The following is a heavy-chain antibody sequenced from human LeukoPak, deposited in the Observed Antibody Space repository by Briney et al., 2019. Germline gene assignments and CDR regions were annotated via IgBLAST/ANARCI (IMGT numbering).Heavy chain of an antibody. D-gene: IGHD3-10*01. Sequence: HPGGSLRVSCSASGFTFSSYAMHWVRQAPGKGLEYVSAISSNGGSTYYADSVKGRFTISRDNSKNTLYLQMSSLRAEDTAVYYCVKGAGSRTYHFDYWGQGTLVTVSS. CDR2: ISSNGGST. J-gene: IGHJ4*02. CDR3: VKGAGSRTYHFDY. CDR1: GFTFSSYA. V-gene: IGHV3-64D*06.